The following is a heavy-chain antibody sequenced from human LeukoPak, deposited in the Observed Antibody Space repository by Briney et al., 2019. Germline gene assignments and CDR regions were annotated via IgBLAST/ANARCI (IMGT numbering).Heavy chain of an antibody. D-gene: IGHD1-1*01. CDR2: IYYSGST. CDR3: ASYNWNDRWFDP. CDR1: GGSVSSGSYY. V-gene: IGHV4-61*01. J-gene: IGHJ5*02. Sequence: SETLSLTCTVSGGSVSSGSYYCSWIRQPPGKGLEWIGYIYYSGSTNYNPSLKSRVTISVDTSKNQFSLKLSSVTAADTAVYYCASYNWNDRWFDPWGQGTLVTVSS.